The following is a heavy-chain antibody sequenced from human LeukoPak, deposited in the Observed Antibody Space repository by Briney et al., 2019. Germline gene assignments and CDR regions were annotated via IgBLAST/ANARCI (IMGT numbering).Heavy chain of an antibody. Sequence: ASVKVSCKASGYTFTDYYMHWVRQAPGQGLQWMGWINPNSGVTNSAQNFQGRISMTRDTSISTAYMELGRLGSDDTAVYYCTRDGAFDVWGQGTMVTVSS. CDR1: GYTFTDYY. V-gene: IGHV1-2*02. CDR3: TRDGAFDV. J-gene: IGHJ3*01. CDR2: INPNSGVT.